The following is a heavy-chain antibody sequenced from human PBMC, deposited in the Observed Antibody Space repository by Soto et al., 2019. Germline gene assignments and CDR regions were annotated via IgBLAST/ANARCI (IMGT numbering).Heavy chain of an antibody. Sequence: SETLSLTCTVSGGSISSSSYYWGWIRQPPGKGLEWIGSIYYSGSTYYNPSLKSRVTISVDTSKNQFSLKLSSVTAADTAVYYCARRPGGYYFDYWGQGTLVTVSS. CDR3: ARRPGGYYFDY. CDR1: GGSISSSSYY. V-gene: IGHV4-39*01. J-gene: IGHJ4*02. CDR2: IYYSGST. D-gene: IGHD6-25*01.